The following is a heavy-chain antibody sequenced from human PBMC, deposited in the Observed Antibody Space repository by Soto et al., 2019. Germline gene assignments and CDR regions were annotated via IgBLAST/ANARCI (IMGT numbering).Heavy chain of an antibody. CDR1: GGTFSSYA. D-gene: IGHD1-1*01. CDR3: QLERRLTRGHFDY. CDR2: IIPIFGTA. J-gene: IGHJ4*02. Sequence: GSSVKVSCKASGGTFSSYAISWVRQAPGQGLEWMGGIIPIFGTANYAQKFQGRVTITADESTSTAYMELSSLRSEDTAVYYCQLERRLTRGHFDYWGQGTLVTVSS. V-gene: IGHV1-69*13.